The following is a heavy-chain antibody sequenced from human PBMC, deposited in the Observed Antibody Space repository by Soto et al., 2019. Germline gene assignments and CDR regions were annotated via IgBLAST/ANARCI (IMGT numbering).Heavy chain of an antibody. Sequence: QVQLVQSGAEVKKPGSSVKVSCKASGGTFSSYAISWVRQAPGQGLEWMGGIIPIFGTANYAQTFQGRVPIPADESTSTAYMELSILRSEDTAVYYCARHVPAAGYYYVMDVCGQGTTGTVSS. CDR1: GGTFSSYA. CDR3: ARHVPAAGYYYVMDV. V-gene: IGHV1-69*12. J-gene: IGHJ6*02. CDR2: IIPIFGTA. D-gene: IGHD2-2*01.